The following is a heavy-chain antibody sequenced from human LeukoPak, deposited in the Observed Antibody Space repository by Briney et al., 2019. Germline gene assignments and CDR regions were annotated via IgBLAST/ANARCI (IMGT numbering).Heavy chain of an antibody. CDR1: GGTFSSYA. V-gene: IGHV1-69*06. CDR2: IIPIFGTA. CDR3: ARDPDLGVDWLLRFGTPRLLDHKDNY. J-gene: IGHJ4*02. D-gene: IGHD3-9*01. Sequence: GASVKVSCKASGGTFSSYAISWVRQAPGQGLEWMGGIIPIFGTANYAQKFQGRVTITADKSTSTAYMELSSLRSEDTAVYYCARDPDLGVDWLLRFGTPRLLDHKDNYWGQGTLVTVSS.